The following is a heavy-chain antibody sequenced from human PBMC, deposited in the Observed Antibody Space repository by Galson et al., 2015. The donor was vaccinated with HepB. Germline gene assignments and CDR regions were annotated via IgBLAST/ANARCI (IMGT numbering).Heavy chain of an antibody. Sequence: QSGAEVKKPGESLKISCKGSGYNFTNYWIGWVRQMPGKGLEWMGIIYPADSDTRYSPSFQGQVTISADKSITTAFLQWSSLKASDTAMYYCARPGGWLQLPNTFDIWGQGTMVTVSS. V-gene: IGHV5-51*01. J-gene: IGHJ3*02. D-gene: IGHD5-24*01. CDR2: IYPADSDT. CDR1: GYNFTNYW. CDR3: ARPGGWLQLPNTFDI.